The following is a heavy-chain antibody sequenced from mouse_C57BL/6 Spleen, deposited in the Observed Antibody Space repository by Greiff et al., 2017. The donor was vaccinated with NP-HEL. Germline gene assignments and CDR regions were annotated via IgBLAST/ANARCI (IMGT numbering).Heavy chain of an antibody. D-gene: IGHD2-3*01. CDR1: GFTFSDYG. CDR2: ISSGSSTI. V-gene: IGHV5-17*01. Sequence: EVQRVESGGGLVKPGGSLKLSCAASGFTFSDYGMHWVRQAPEKGLEWVADISSGSSTIYYADTVKGRFTISRDNAKNTLFLQMNSLRSEDTAMYYCARGGIYDGATGFAYWGQGTLVTVSA. J-gene: IGHJ3*01. CDR3: ARGGIYDGATGFAY.